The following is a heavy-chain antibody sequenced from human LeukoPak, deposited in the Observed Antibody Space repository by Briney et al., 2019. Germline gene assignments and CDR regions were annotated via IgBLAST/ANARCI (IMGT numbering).Heavy chain of an antibody. V-gene: IGHV1-2*02. CDR2: INPNSGGT. CDR3: AREGVLGRIAARLLVY. Sequence: GASVKVSCKASGYTFTGYYMHWVRQAPGQGLEWMGWINPNSGGTNYAQKFQGRVTMTRDTSISTAYMELSRLRSDDTAVYYCAREGVLGRIAARLLVYWSQGTLVTVSS. CDR1: GYTFTGYY. D-gene: IGHD6-6*01. J-gene: IGHJ4*02.